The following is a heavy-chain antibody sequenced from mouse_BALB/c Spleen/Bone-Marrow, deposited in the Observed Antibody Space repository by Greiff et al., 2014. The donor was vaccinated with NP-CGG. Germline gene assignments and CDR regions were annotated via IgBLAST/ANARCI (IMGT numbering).Heavy chain of an antibody. Sequence: QVHVKQSGPGLVAPSQSLSITCTVSGFSLTSYGVHWVRQPPGKGLEWLGVIWAGGSTNYNSALMSRLSISKDNSKSQVFLKMNSLQTDDTAMYYCARDGDYDEGARFAYWGQGTLVTVSA. D-gene: IGHD2-4*01. CDR3: ARDGDYDEGARFAY. CDR2: IWAGGST. CDR1: GFSLTSYG. V-gene: IGHV2-9*02. J-gene: IGHJ3*01.